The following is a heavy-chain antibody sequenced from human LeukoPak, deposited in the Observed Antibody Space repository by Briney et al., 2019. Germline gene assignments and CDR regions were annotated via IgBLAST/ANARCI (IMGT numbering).Heavy chain of an antibody. Sequence: SETLSLTCTVSGGSISSGSYYWSWIRQPAGKGLEWIGRIYTSGSTNYNPSLKSRVTMSVDTSKNQFSLKLSSVTAADTAVYYCARGYCSGGSCYTPWGQGTLVTVSS. J-gene: IGHJ5*02. CDR1: GGSISSGSYY. CDR3: ARGYCSGGSCYTP. V-gene: IGHV4-61*02. D-gene: IGHD2-15*01. CDR2: IYTSGST.